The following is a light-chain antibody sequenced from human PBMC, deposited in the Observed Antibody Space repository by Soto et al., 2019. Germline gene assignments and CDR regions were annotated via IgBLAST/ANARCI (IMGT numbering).Light chain of an antibody. CDR1: SSDVGGYNY. CDR2: EVS. V-gene: IGLV2-8*01. Sequence: HSALTQPPSASGSPGQSVTISCTGTSSDVGGYNYVSWYQQHPGKAPKLMIYEVSRRPSGVPDRFSGSRSGNTASLTVSGLQAEDEADYYCSSYAASNNVIFGGGTKLTVL. J-gene: IGLJ2*01. CDR3: SSYAASNNVI.